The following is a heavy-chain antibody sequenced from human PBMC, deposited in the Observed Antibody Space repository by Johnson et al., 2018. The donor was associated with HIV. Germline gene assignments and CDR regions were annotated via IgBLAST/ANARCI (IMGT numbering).Heavy chain of an antibody. CDR3: VRTSCTGARCLGYDPFDV. CDR2: INGDGSRT. CDR1: GFTFNDHW. V-gene: IGHV3-74*01. D-gene: IGHD3-16*01. Sequence: VQLVESVGGLVQPGGSLRLSCGASGFTFNDHWMQWVRQAPGKGLVWVSRINGDGSRTSYADSVKGRFTIARDNAKNTLFLEMKSLRAEDTAVYYCVRTSCTGARCLGYDPFDVWGQGTMVTVSS. J-gene: IGHJ3*01.